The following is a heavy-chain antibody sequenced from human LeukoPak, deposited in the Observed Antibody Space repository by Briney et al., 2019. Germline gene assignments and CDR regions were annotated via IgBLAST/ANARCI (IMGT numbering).Heavy chain of an antibody. V-gene: IGHV5-51*01. CDR3: ASGRVYYYDSSGYYYGRDDAFDI. CDR2: IYPGDSDT. D-gene: IGHD3-22*01. CDR1: GYSFTSYW. J-gene: IGHJ3*02. Sequence: KDGESLKISCKGSGYSFTSYWIGWVRQMPGKGLEWMGIIYPGDSDTRYSPSFQDQVTISADKSISTAYLQWSSLKASDTAMYYCASGRVYYYDSSGYYYGRDDAFDIWGQGTMVTVSS.